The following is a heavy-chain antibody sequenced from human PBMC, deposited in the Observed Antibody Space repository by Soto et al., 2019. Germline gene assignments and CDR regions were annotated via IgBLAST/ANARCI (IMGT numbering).Heavy chain of an antibody. D-gene: IGHD5-18*01. CDR3: ARDITAMAPEGWFDP. CDR2: ISAYNGNT. J-gene: IGHJ5*02. Sequence: QVQLVQSGAEVKKHGASVKVSCKASGYTFTSYGISWVRQAPGQGLAWMGWISAYNGNTNYAQKLQGRVTMTTDTSTSTAYMELRSLSPDDTAVYYCARDITAMAPEGWFDPWGQGTQVTVSS. V-gene: IGHV1-18*04. CDR1: GYTFTSYG.